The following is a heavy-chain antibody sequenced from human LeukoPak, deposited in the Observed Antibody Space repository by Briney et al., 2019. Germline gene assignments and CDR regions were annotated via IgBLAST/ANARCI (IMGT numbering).Heavy chain of an antibody. D-gene: IGHD3-10*01. J-gene: IGHJ6*04. V-gene: IGHV3-30*18. CDR2: ISYDGSNK. Sequence: GGSLRLSCAASGFTFSSYGMHWVRQAPGKGLEWVAVISYDGSNKYYADSVKGRFTISRDNSKNTLYLQMNSLRAEDTAVYYCAKDNYYGSGSYYNFVRYGMDVWGEGTTVTVSS. CDR3: AKDNYYGSGSYYNFVRYGMDV. CDR1: GFTFSSYG.